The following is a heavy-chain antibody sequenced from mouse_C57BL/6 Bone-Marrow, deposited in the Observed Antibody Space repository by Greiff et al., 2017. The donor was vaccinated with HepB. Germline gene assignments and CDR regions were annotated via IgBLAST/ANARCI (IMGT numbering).Heavy chain of an antibody. Sequence: DVQLQESGGGLVQPGGSLKLSCAASGFTFSDYGMAWVRQAPRKGPEWVAFISNLAYSIYYADTVTGRFTISRENAKNTLYLEMSSLRSEDTAMYYCARRGWDYWGQGTSVTVSS. J-gene: IGHJ4*01. CDR2: ISNLAYSI. CDR1: GFTFSDYG. CDR3: ARRGWDY. V-gene: IGHV5-15*04.